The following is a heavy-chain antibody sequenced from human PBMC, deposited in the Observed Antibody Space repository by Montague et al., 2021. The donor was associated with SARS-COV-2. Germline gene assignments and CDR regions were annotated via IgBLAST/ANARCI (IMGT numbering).Heavy chain of an antibody. Sequence: SETLSLTCTVSGGSISSSSYYWGWIREPPGKGLEWIGSMVYSGSTEYKRCVESRVTISVDTTKNQFTLKLRSVTAADTAVYYCASMVRAHVYYFDYCGQGTPVTVSS. V-gene: IGHV4-39*01. J-gene: IGHJ4*02. CDR3: ASMVRAHVYYFDY. CDR1: GGSISSSSYY. D-gene: IGHD3-10*01. CDR2: MVYSGST.